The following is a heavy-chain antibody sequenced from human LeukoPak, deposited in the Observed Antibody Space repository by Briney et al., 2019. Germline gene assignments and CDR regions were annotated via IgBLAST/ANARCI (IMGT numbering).Heavy chain of an antibody. J-gene: IGHJ5*02. CDR2: SNPNSGGT. D-gene: IGHD4-17*01. CDR1: GYTFTGYY. V-gene: IGHV1-2*02. CDR3: ARGASGVYTVTTSWFDP. Sequence: GASVKVSCKASGYTFTGYYMHWVRQAPGKGLDWMEWSNPNSGGTNYAQKFQGRVTMTRDTSISTAYMELSRLRSDDTAVYYCARGASGVYTVTTSWFDPWGQGTLVTVSS.